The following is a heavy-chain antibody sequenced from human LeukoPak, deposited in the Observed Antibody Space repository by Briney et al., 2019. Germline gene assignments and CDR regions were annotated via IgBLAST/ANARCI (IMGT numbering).Heavy chain of an antibody. Sequence: SVNVSCKASGGTFSSYAISWVRQAPGQGLEWMGRIIPIFGIANYAQKFQGRVTITADKSTSTAYMELSSLRSEDTAVYYCARGPRYCSSTSCNYGMDVRGQGTTVTVSS. D-gene: IGHD2-2*01. V-gene: IGHV1-69*04. J-gene: IGHJ6*02. CDR1: GGTFSSYA. CDR3: ARGPRYCSSTSCNYGMDV. CDR2: IIPIFGIA.